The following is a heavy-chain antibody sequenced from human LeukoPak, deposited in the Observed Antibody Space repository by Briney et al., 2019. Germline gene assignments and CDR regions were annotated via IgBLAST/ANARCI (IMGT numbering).Heavy chain of an antibody. D-gene: IGHD4-11*01. CDR2: ISYSGST. V-gene: IGHV4-59*01. CDR3: AREQGGYSNFAY. Sequence: DPSETLSLTCTVSGGSMSTYYWSWIRQPPGKGLEWIGFISYSGSTNYNPSPKSRVTVSIDTSKSQFSLKLSSVTAADTAVYYCAREQGGYSNFAYWGQGTLVTVSS. J-gene: IGHJ4*02. CDR1: GGSMSTYY.